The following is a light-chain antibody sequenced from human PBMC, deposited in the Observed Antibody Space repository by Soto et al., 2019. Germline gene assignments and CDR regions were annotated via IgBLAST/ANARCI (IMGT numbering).Light chain of an antibody. CDR2: AAS. CDR1: QSVRSNY. CDR3: QQYGSAPRT. Sequence: EIVLTQSPGTLSLSPGERATLSCRASQSVRSNYLAWYQHQPGQAPRLLIYAASSRATGIPDGFSGSGSGTDFTLTISRLEPEDFVVYYCQQYGSAPRTFGQGTRVEIK. V-gene: IGKV3-20*01. J-gene: IGKJ1*01.